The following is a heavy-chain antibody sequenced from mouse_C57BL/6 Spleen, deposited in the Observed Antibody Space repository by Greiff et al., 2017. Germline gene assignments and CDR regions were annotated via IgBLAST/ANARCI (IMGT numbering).Heavy chain of an antibody. D-gene: IGHD2-2*01. CDR3: ARYGYDYAMDY. V-gene: IGHV1-64*01. CDR1: GYTFTSYW. J-gene: IGHJ4*01. Sequence: QVQLQQPGAELVKPGASVKLSCKASGYTFTSYWMHWVKQRPGQGLEWIGMIHPNSGSTNYNEKFKSKATLTVDNSSSTAYMQLSSLTSEDSAVYYCARYGYDYAMDYWGQGTSVTVSS. CDR2: IHPNSGST.